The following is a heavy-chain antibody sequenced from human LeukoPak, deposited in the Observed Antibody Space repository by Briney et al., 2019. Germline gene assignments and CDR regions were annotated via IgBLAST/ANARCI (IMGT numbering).Heavy chain of an antibody. Sequence: GGSLRLSCGASGFIYSSYWMSWVRQAPGKGLEWVANIKQDGSEKYYVGSVKGRFTISRDNAKNSLYLQMNSLRAEDTAVYYCARVDYDSSGYYYGYWGQGTLVTVSS. V-gene: IGHV3-7*01. J-gene: IGHJ4*02. D-gene: IGHD3-22*01. CDR2: IKQDGSEK. CDR1: GFIYSSYW. CDR3: ARVDYDSSGYYYGY.